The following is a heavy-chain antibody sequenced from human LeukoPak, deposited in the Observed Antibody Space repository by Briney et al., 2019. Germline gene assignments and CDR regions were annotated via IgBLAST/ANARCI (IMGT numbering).Heavy chain of an antibody. CDR1: GYTFTIYG. V-gene: IGHV1-18*04. J-gene: IGHJ6*04. D-gene: IGHD2-15*01. CDR2: ISAYNGNT. CDR3: ARDFRPDIVVVVAARGYYYYGMDV. Sequence: ASVKVSCKASGYTFTIYGISWVRQAPGQGLEWMGWISAYNGNTNYAQKLQGRVTMTTDTSTSTAYMELRSLRSDDTAVYYCARDFRPDIVVVVAARGYYYYGMDVWGKGTTVTVSS.